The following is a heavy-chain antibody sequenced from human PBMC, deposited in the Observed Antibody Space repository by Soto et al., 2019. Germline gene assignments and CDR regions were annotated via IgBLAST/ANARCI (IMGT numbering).Heavy chain of an antibody. J-gene: IGHJ6*02. V-gene: IGHV1-69*13. CDR1: GGTFSSYA. CDR3: AREAGSKGNRADYGMDV. Sequence: ASVKVSCKASGGTFSSYAISWVRQAPGQGLEWMGGIIPIFGTANYAQKFQGRVTITADESTSTAYMELSSLRSEDTAVYYCAREAGSKGNRADYGMDVWGQGTKVTVSS. D-gene: IGHD6-19*01. CDR2: IIPIFGTA.